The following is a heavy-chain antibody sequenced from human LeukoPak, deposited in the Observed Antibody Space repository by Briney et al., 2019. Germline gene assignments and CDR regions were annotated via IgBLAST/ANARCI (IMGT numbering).Heavy chain of an antibody. CDR3: AQRGGLDY. Sequence: PGGSLRLSCAASGFTFRSFAMHWVRQAPGKGLEWVAVISHDETNKYYADSVKGRFTISRGNSKNTLSLQMNSLRAEDTAVYYCAQRGGLDYWGQGTLVTVSS. CDR2: ISHDETNK. V-gene: IGHV3-30*04. J-gene: IGHJ4*02. CDR1: GFTFRSFA. D-gene: IGHD3-16*01.